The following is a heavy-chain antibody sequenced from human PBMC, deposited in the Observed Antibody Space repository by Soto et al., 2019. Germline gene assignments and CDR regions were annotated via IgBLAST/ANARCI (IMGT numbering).Heavy chain of an antibody. CDR3: ARVGGRYDFWSGYYDYYYYGMDV. CDR1: GFTFSSYA. J-gene: IGHJ6*02. Sequence: PGGSLRLSCAASGFTFSSYAMHWVRQAPGKGLEWVAVISYDGSNKYYADSVKGRFTISRDNSKNTLYLQMNSLRAEDTAVYYCARVGGRYDFWSGYYDYYYYGMDVWGQGTTVTVSS. CDR2: ISYDGSNK. V-gene: IGHV3-30-3*01. D-gene: IGHD3-3*01.